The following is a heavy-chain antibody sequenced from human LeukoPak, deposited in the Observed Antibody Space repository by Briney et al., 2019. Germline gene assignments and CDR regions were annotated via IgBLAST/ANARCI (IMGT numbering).Heavy chain of an antibody. J-gene: IGHJ6*04. CDR2: IIPIFGTA. D-gene: IGHD3-10*01. V-gene: IGHV1-69*06. Sequence: WASVKVSCKASGGTFSSYAISWVRQAPGQGLEWMGGIIPIFGTANYAQKFQGRVTITADKSTSTAYMELSSLRSEDTAVYYCASYYGSGSYYKRGGMDVWGKGTTVTVSS. CDR3: ASYYGSGSYYKRGGMDV. CDR1: GGTFSSYA.